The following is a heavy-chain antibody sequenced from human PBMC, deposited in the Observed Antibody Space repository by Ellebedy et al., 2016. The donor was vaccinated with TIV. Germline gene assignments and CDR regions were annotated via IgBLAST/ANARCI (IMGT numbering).Heavy chain of an antibody. CDR1: GGFSNHA. D-gene: IGHD1-26*01. J-gene: IGHJ4*02. CDR2: IISILGIT. Sequence: AASVKVSCKASGGFSNHAINWVRQAPGQGLEWMGRIISILGITEYAQNFKGRVTFTADKFTSTAYMALSSLRSEDTAVYYRACWGCNGGRFQGPYDFWGQGTLVAVSS. V-gene: IGHV1-69*04. CDR3: ACWGCNGGRFQGPYDF.